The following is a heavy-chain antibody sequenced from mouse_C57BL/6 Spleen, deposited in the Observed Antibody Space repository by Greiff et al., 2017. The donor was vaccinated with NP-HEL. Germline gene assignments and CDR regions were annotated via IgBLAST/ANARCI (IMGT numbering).Heavy chain of an antibody. CDR3: ARGFYYGSSYSAWFAY. J-gene: IGHJ3*01. D-gene: IGHD1-1*01. CDR1: GYTFTSYW. CDR2: IYPGSGST. V-gene: IGHV1-55*01. Sequence: QVHVKQPGAELVKPGASVKMSCKASGYTFTSYWITWVKQRPGQGLEWIGDIYPGSGSTNYNEKFKSKATLTVDTSSSTAYMQLSSLTSEDSAVYYCARGFYYGSSYSAWFAYWGQGTLVTVSA.